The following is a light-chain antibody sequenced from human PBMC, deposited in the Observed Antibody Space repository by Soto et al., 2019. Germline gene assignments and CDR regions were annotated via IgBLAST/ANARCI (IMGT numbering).Light chain of an antibody. Sequence: EIVMTQSPATLSVSPGERATLSCRASQSVSTNLAWYQQNPGQAPRLLIYGASTRATGIPARFSGSGSGTEFTLTISSLQSEDFAVYYCQQYNSWPPLTFGGGTKVEIK. CDR2: GAS. CDR3: QQYNSWPPLT. CDR1: QSVSTN. V-gene: IGKV3-15*01. J-gene: IGKJ4*01.